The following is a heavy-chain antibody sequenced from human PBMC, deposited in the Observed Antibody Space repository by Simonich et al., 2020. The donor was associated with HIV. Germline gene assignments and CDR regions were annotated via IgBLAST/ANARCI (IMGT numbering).Heavy chain of an antibody. CDR2: IYYSGST. CDR1: GGSISSYY. D-gene: IGHD3-22*01. J-gene: IGHJ5*02. V-gene: IGHV4-59*01. CDR3: ARHYYDSSGYYSGIDP. Sequence: QVQLQESGPGLVKPSETLSLTCTVSGGSISSYYWSWIRQPTGKGLEWIGYIYYSGSTNYNPSLKSRVTIAVDTSKNQFTLKLSSVTAADTAVYYCARHYYDSSGYYSGIDPWGQGTLVTVSS.